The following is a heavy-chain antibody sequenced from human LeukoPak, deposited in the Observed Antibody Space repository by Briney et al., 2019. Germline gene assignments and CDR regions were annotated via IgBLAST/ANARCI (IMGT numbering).Heavy chain of an antibody. CDR1: GGSMNNYY. D-gene: IGHD3-3*02. V-gene: IGHV4-59*01. J-gene: IGHJ3*02. Sequence: SETLSLTCIVSGGSMNNYYWTWIRQPPGKGLEWIAYIHYTGITNYNPFLRSRVTISLDALKSQISLKLNSVTAADTAFYYCARILEGSGAAFDIWGQGTMVTVSS. CDR3: ARILEGSGAAFDI. CDR2: IHYTGIT.